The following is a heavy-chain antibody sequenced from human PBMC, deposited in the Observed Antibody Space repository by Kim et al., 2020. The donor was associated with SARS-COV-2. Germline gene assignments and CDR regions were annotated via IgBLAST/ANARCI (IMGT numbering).Heavy chain of an antibody. V-gene: IGHV3-23*01. J-gene: IGHJ6*02. CDR3: AKAVLWFGELLSRVPYYYGMDV. CDR1: GFTFSSYA. Sequence: GGSLRLSCAASGFTFSSYAMSWVRQAPGKGLEWVSAISGSGGSTYYADSVKGRFTISRDNSKNTLYLQMNSLRAEDTAVYYCAKAVLWFGELLSRVPYYYGMDVWGQGTTVTVSS. D-gene: IGHD3-10*01. CDR2: ISGSGGST.